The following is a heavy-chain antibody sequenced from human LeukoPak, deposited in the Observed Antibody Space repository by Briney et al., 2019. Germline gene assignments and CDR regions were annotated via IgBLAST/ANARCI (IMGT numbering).Heavy chain of an antibody. CDR2: IYTSGST. V-gene: IGHV4-61*02. CDR1: GGSISSGSYY. CDR3: ARSRSMITFGGSIDY. D-gene: IGHD3-16*01. J-gene: IGHJ4*02. Sequence: PSETLSLTCTVSGGSISSGSYYWSWIRQPAGKGLEWIGRIYTSGSTNYNPSLKSRVTISVDTSKNQFPLKLSSVTAADTAVYYCARSRSMITFGGSIDYWGQGTLVTVSS.